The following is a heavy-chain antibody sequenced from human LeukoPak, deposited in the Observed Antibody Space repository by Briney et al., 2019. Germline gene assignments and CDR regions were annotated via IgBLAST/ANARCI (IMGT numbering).Heavy chain of an antibody. D-gene: IGHD6-13*01. CDR3: ARGLQIAAAGRGGLDY. V-gene: IGHV4-30-2*01. J-gene: IGHJ4*02. CDR2: IYHSGST. Sequence: PSETLSLTCTVSGGSISSGGYYWSWIRQPPGKGLEWIGYIYHSGSTYYNPSLKSRVTISVDRSKNQFSLKLSSVTAADTAVYYCARGLQIAAAGRGGLDYWGQGTLVTVSS. CDR1: GGSISSGGYY.